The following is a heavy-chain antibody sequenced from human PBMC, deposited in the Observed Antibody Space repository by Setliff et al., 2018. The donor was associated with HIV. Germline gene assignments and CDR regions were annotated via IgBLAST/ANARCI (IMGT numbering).Heavy chain of an antibody. V-gene: IGHV4-30-4*08. Sequence: SETLSLTCTVSGGSISNGDHYWAWIRQSPGKGLEWIGYIYYTGDTYYRSSLESRVTISVDTSNNQFSLRLKSVTAADTAVYYCARQTATGTPATFDSWGQGSLVTVSS. J-gene: IGHJ4*02. CDR3: ARQTATGTPATFDS. CDR1: GGSISNGDHY. D-gene: IGHD2-21*02. CDR2: IYYTGDT.